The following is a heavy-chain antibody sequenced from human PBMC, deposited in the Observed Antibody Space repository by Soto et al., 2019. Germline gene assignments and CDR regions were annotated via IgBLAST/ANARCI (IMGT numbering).Heavy chain of an antibody. CDR3: ARVIYFLSGYDLQYYFDY. CDR1: GGSISSGGFY. J-gene: IGHJ4*02. D-gene: IGHD5-12*01. V-gene: IGHV4-61*08. Sequence: SSGTLSLTRPFSGGSISSGGFYWSWVRPHPGKGLEWIGYIYYSGSTNYNPSLKSRVTISVDTSKNQFSLKLSSVTAADTAVYYCARVIYFLSGYDLQYYFDYWGQGTLVTVSS. CDR2: IYYSGST.